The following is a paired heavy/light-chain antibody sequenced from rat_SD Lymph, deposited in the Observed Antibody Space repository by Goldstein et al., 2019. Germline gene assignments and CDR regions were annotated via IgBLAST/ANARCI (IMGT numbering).Heavy chain of an antibody. Sequence: QVNLLQSGAALVKPGASVKLSCKASGYTFTDYYIHWVKQSHGKSLEWIGYINPNSGYTNYNEKFKSKATLTVDKSTNTAYMELSRLTSEDSATYYCTRVHRYYDGYYLVMDAWGQGASVTVSS. CDR2: INPNSGYT. J-gene: IGHJ4*01. V-gene: IGHV1-38*01. D-gene: IGHD1-12*03. CDR3: TRVHRYYDGYYLVMDA. CDR1: GYTFTDYY.
Light chain of an antibody. Sequence: DIQMTQSPSSMSASLGDRVTITCRASQDIGNYLSWFQQKPGKSPRRMIYGATNLAAGVPSRFSGSRSGSDYSLTISSLESEDMAIYYCLQSIQFTFGSGTKLEIK. CDR3: LQSIQFT. J-gene: IGKJ4*01. CDR2: GAT. CDR1: QDIGNY. V-gene: IGKV14S15*01.